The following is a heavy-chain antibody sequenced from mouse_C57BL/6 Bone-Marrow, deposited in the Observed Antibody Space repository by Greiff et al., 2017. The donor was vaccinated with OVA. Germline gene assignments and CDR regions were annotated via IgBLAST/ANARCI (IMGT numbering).Heavy chain of an antibody. D-gene: IGHD1-1*01. CDR3: ARDITAVVGRTWFAY. CDR2: ISYDGSN. CDR1: GYSITSGYY. J-gene: IGHJ3*01. V-gene: IGHV3-6*01. Sequence: ESGPGLVKPSQSLSLTCSVTGYSITSGYYWNWIRQFPGNKLEWMGYISYDGSNNYNPSLKNRISITRETSKNQFFLRLNSVTTEDTATYYCARDITAVVGRTWFAYWGQGTLVTVSA.